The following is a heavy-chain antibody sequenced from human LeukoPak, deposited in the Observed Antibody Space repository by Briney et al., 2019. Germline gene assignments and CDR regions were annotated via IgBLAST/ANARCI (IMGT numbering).Heavy chain of an antibody. Sequence: PSETLSLTCTVSGGSISGSSYYWGWIRQPPGKGLEWIGSIYYSGSTYYTPSLASRLTISVDTSKNQFSLKLNSVTAADTAVYYCARLTYYYGSGSYPWFDPWGQGTLVTVSS. CDR3: ARLTYYYGSGSYPWFDP. D-gene: IGHD3-10*01. V-gene: IGHV4-39*01. CDR1: GGSISGSSYY. CDR2: IYYSGST. J-gene: IGHJ5*02.